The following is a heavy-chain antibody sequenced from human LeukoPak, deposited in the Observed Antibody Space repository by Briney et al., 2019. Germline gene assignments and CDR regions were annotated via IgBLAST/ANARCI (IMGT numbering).Heavy chain of an antibody. CDR2: ISYDGSNK. D-gene: IGHD4-17*01. CDR3: ARLGARQMLEY. J-gene: IGHJ4*02. Sequence: GGSLRLSCAASGFTFSSYGMHWVRQAPGKGLEWVAVISYDGSNKYYADSVKGRFTISRDNSKNTLYLQMNSLRAEDTAVYYCARLGARQMLEYWGQGTLVTVSS. V-gene: IGHV3-30*03. CDR1: GFTFSSYG.